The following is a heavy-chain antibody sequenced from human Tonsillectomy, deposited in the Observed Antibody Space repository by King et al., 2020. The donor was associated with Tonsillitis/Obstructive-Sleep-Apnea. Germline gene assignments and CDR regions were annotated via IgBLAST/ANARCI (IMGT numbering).Heavy chain of an antibody. CDR1: GFSFNTGGVG. D-gene: IGHD2-8*01. J-gene: IGHJ5*02. V-gene: IGHV2-5*02. CDR3: IHVMVYAHKWFDP. CDR2: IYWDDDK. Sequence: TLKESGPTLVKPTQTLTVTCTFSGFSFNTGGVGVGWIRQPPGKALQWLALIYWDDDKRYSPSLKSRLTFTRDTSKNQVVLTMTNVDPVDTATYYCIHVMVYAHKWFDPWGQGTLVTVSS.